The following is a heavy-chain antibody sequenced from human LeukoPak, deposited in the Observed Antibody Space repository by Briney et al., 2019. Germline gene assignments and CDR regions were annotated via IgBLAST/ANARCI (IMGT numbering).Heavy chain of an antibody. CDR3: ARVSNAMMPRFDP. J-gene: IGHJ5*02. CDR2: IYYSGST. CDR1: GGSISSHY. V-gene: IGHV4-59*11. Sequence: SETLSLTCTVSGGSISSHYWSWIRQPPGKGLEWIGYIYYSGSTNYNPSLKSRVTISVDTSKNQFSLKLSPVTAADTAVYYCARVSNAMMPRFDPWGQGTLVTVSS. D-gene: IGHD2-2*01.